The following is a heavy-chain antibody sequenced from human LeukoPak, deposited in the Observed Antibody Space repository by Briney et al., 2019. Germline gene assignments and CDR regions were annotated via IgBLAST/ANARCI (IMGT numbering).Heavy chain of an antibody. CDR1: GFTFSNAW. Sequence: PGGSLRLSCAASGFTFSNAWMNWVRQAPGKGLEWVSAITGSGGSTYYADSVKGRFAISRDNSKNTLYLQMNSLRAEDTAVYYCAKAQVGAILHAFDIWGQGTMVTVSS. D-gene: IGHD1-26*01. CDR2: ITGSGGST. CDR3: AKAQVGAILHAFDI. J-gene: IGHJ3*02. V-gene: IGHV3-23*01.